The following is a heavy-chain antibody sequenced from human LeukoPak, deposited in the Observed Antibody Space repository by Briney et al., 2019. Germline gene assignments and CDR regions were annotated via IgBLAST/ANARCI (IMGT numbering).Heavy chain of an antibody. D-gene: IGHD3-9*01. CDR3: AKGTERYSKNFDY. CDR1: GFTFSSYG. J-gene: IGHJ4*02. Sequence: QSGGSLRLSCAASGFTFSSYGMSWVRQAPGKGLEWVSTISASGGSTYYADSVKGRFTISRDNSKNTLYLQMNSLRVEDTAVYYWAKGTERYSKNFDYWGQGILVSVSS. V-gene: IGHV3-23*01. CDR2: ISASGGST.